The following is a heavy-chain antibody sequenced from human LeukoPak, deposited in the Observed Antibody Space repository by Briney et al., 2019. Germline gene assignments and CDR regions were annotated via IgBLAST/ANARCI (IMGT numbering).Heavy chain of an antibody. J-gene: IGHJ4*02. Sequence: GASVEVSCKASGYTFTSYGISWVRQAPGQGLEWMGWISAYNGNTNYAQKLQGRVTMTTDTSTSTAYMELRSLRSDDTAVYYCARGGEIVITTNYFDYWGQGTLVTVSS. CDR3: ARGGEIVITTNYFDY. V-gene: IGHV1-18*01. CDR2: ISAYNGNT. CDR1: GYTFTSYG. D-gene: IGHD3-22*01.